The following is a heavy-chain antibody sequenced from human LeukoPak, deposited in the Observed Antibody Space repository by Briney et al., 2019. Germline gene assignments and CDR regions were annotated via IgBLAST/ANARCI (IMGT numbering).Heavy chain of an antibody. J-gene: IGHJ4*02. D-gene: IGHD3-9*01. Sequence: SETLSLTCTVSGGSISSYYWSWIRQPPGKGLESIGYIYYSGSTNYSPSLKSRVTISVDTSKNQFSLKLSSVTAADTAVYYCARDRNFDWSLDYWGQGTLVTVSS. CDR1: GGSISSYY. CDR2: IYYSGST. CDR3: ARDRNFDWSLDY. V-gene: IGHV4-59*01.